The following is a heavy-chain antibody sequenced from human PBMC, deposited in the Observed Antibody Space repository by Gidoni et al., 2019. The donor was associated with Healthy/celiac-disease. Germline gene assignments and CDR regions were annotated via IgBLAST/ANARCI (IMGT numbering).Heavy chain of an antibody. V-gene: IGHV3-21*01. D-gene: IGHD3-10*01. Sequence: EVQLVESGGGLVNPGGSLRLSCAASGFTFSSYSMNWVRQAPGKGREWVSSISSSSSYIYYADSVKGRFTISRDNAKNSLYLQMNSLRAEDTAVYYCARDRGIRAFDIWGQETMVTVSS. CDR3: ARDRGIRAFDI. CDR2: ISSSSSYI. CDR1: GFTFSSYS. J-gene: IGHJ3*02.